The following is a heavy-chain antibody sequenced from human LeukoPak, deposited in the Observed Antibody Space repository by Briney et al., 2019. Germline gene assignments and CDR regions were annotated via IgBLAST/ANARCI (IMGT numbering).Heavy chain of an antibody. J-gene: IGHJ4*02. V-gene: IGHV3-23*01. CDR3: AKARAAVVEAAINY. D-gene: IGHD2-15*01. CDR2: VNSNDRP. Sequence: GGSLRLSCAASGFNFSNYAMTWVRQAPGKGLEWVPTVNSNDRPYYADSVKGRFTISRDNSKNTLYLQMNTLRVEDTALYYCAKARAAVVEAAINYWGQGILVTVS. CDR1: GFNFSNYA.